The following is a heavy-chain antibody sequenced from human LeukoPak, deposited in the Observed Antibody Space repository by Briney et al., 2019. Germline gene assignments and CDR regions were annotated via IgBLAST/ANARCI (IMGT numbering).Heavy chain of an antibody. Sequence: GRSLRLSCAASGFTFDDYAMHWVRQAPGKGLEWVSGISWNSGSIGYADSVKGRFTISRDNAKNSLYLQMSSLRAEDTALYYCAKDELPAGWGQGTLVTVSS. CDR1: GFTFDDYA. CDR3: AKDELPAG. J-gene: IGHJ4*02. V-gene: IGHV3-9*01. CDR2: ISWNSGSI. D-gene: IGHD1-26*01.